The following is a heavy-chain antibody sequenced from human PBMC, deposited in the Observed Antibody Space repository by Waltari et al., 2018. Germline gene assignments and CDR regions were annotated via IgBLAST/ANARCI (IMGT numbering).Heavy chain of an antibody. J-gene: IGHJ4*02. D-gene: IGHD2-15*01. V-gene: IGHV3-30*02. CDR3: SGGSHTFDY. CDR2: IRYDGSNK. CDR1: GFTFSSYG. Sequence: QVQLVESGGGVVQPGGSLRLSCAASGFTFSSYGMHWVRQAPGKGLEWVAFIRYDGSNKYYADSVKGRFTISRDNSKNTLYLQMNSLRAEDTAVYYCSGGSHTFDYWGQGTLVTVSS.